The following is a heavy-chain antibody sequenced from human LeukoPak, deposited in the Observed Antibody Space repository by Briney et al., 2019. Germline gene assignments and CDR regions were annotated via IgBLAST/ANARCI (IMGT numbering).Heavy chain of an antibody. J-gene: IGHJ6*03. CDR3: AKVTPPPYCSSTSCAYYYYYMDV. CDR1: GFTFSDYY. Sequence: GGSLRLSCAASGFTFSDYYMSWIRQAPGKGLEWVAVISYDGSNKYYADSVKGRFTISRDNSKNTLYLQMNSLRAEDTAVYYCAKVTPPPYCSSTSCAYYYYYMDVWGKGTTVTVSS. CDR2: ISYDGSNK. D-gene: IGHD2-2*01. V-gene: IGHV3-30*18.